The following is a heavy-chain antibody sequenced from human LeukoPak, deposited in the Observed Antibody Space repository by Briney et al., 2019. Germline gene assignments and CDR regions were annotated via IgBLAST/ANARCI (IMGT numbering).Heavy chain of an antibody. Sequence: GGSLRLSCAASGFTFSSYAMSWVRQAPGKGLEWVAVIWYDGSNKYYADSVKGRFTISRDNSKNTLYLHMNSLRAEDTAVYYCARDFYDLYYGMDVWGQGTTVTVSS. CDR1: GFTFSSYA. CDR3: ARDFYDLYYGMDV. V-gene: IGHV3-33*08. J-gene: IGHJ6*02. D-gene: IGHD2/OR15-2a*01. CDR2: IWYDGSNK.